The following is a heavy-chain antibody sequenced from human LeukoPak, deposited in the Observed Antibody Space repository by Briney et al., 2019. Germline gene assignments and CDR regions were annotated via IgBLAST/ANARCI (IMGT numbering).Heavy chain of an antibody. V-gene: IGHV3-53*01. CDR3: ARDKIAAATTGSSFHH. D-gene: IGHD6-13*01. CDR1: GFTVSSNS. Sequence: GGSLRLSCTVSGFTVSSNSMSWVRQAPGKGLEWVSFIYSDNTHYSDSVKGRFTISRDNSKNSLYLHMNSLRAEDTAVYYCARDKIAAATTGSSFHHWGQGTLVTVSS. CDR2: IYSDNT. J-gene: IGHJ1*01.